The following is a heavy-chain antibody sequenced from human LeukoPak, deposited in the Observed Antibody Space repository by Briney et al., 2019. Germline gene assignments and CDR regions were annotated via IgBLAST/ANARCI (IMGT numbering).Heavy chain of an antibody. CDR3: ASGGLGFWSGYPSDAFDM. CDR1: GGSISGYY. D-gene: IGHD3-3*01. J-gene: IGHJ3*02. CDR2: IYYSGST. Sequence: SETLSLTCTVSGGSISGYYWSWIRQPPGKGLEWIGYIYYSGSTNYNPSLKSRVTISVDTSKNQFSLKLSSVTAADTAVYYCASGGLGFWSGYPSDAFDMWGQGTMVTVSS. V-gene: IGHV4-59*08.